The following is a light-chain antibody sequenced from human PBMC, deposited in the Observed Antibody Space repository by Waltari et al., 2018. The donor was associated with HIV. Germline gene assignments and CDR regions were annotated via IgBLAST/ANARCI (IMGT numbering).Light chain of an antibody. V-gene: IGLV1-47*01. J-gene: IGLJ1*01. CDR1: SSNIGSNY. Sequence: QSVLTQPPSASGTPGQRVTIPCSGSSSNIGSNYGYWYQQPPGTAPKLLIYRNNQRPSGVPDRFSGSKSGTSASLAISGLRSEDEADYYCAAWDDSLSGYVFGTGTKVTVL. CDR2: RNN. CDR3: AAWDDSLSGYV.